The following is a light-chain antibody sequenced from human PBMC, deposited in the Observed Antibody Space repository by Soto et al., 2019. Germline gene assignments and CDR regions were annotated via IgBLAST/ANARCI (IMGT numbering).Light chain of an antibody. CDR2: QAY. J-gene: IGKJ1*01. CDR3: QQYRSYSWT. Sequence: DIQMTQSPSTLSASVGDRVTITCRASQSIDGWLAWYQHKPGRAPKLLIDQAYSLESGVPSRFSCSGSGTDFTLTISSLQPDDFATYYCQQYRSYSWTFGQGSKGEIK. CDR1: QSIDGW. V-gene: IGKV1-5*03.